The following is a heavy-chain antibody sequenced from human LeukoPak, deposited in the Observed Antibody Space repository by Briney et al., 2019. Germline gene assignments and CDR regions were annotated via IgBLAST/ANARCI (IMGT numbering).Heavy chain of an antibody. V-gene: IGHV1-46*01. Sequence: ASVKVSCKASGYTFTSYYMHWVRQAPGQGLEWMGIINPSGGSTSYAQKFQGRVTMTRDTSTSTVYMELSSLRSEDTAVYYCARDQEMATISLQWSYFEYWGQGALVTVSS. CDR2: INPSGGST. D-gene: IGHD5-24*01. CDR3: ARDQEMATISLQWSYFEY. CDR1: GYTFTSYY. J-gene: IGHJ4*02.